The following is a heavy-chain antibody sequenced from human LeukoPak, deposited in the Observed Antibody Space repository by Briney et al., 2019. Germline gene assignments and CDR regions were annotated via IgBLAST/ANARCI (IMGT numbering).Heavy chain of an antibody. CDR3: AKGDGDYISGPVS. CDR2: ISGSGGST. V-gene: IGHV3-23*01. Sequence: GGSLRLSCAASGFTFSSYAMSWVRQAPGKGLEWVSAISGSGGSTYYADSVKGGFTISRDNSKNTLYLQMNSLRAEDTAVYYCAKGDGDYISGPVSWGQGTLVTVSS. D-gene: IGHD4-17*01. CDR1: GFTFSSYA. J-gene: IGHJ5*02.